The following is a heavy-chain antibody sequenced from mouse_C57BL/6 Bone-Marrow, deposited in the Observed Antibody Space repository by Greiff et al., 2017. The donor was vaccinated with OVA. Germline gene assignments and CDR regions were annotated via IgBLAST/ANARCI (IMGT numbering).Heavy chain of an antibody. CDR3: ARDEAYYRSWFAY. J-gene: IGHJ3*01. CDR1: GFTFSGFY. D-gene: IGHD2-14*01. CDR2: SSNKANAYTT. V-gene: IGHV7-1*02. Sequence: EVMLVESGGGLVQPGGSLRLSCATSGFTFSGFYMEWVRQPPGKRLEWIAASSNKANAYTTAYSASVKGRFIVSRDTSQSILYLRMNALRAVDTAIYYCARDEAYYRSWFAYWGQGTLVTVSA.